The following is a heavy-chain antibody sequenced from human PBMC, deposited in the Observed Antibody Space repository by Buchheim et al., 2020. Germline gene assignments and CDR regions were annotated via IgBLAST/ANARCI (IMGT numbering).Heavy chain of an antibody. V-gene: IGHV3-15*01. Sequence: EVQLVESGGGLVKPGGSLRLSCAASGFTFSNAWMSWVRQAPGKGLEWVGSIKSKTDGGTTDYAAPVKGRFTISRDDSKNTLYLQMNSLKTEDTAVYYCTTEASLPSILWLIRYFDYWGQGTL. J-gene: IGHJ4*02. CDR2: IKSKTDGGTT. CDR3: TTEASLPSILWLIRYFDY. CDR1: GFTFSNAW. D-gene: IGHD2-21*01.